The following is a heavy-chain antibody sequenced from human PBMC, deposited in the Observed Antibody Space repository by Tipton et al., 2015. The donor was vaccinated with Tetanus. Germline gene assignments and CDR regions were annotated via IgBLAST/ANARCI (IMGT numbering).Heavy chain of an antibody. Sequence: SLRLSCAASGFTFDDYAMRWVRQAPGKGLEWVSGISWNSGSIGYADSVKGRFTISRDNAKNSLYLQMNSLRAEDTALYYCAKDLSDPSSGWYDAFDIWGQGTMVTVSS. J-gene: IGHJ3*02. V-gene: IGHV3-9*01. D-gene: IGHD6-19*01. CDR3: AKDLSDPSSGWYDAFDI. CDR1: GFTFDDYA. CDR2: ISWNSGSI.